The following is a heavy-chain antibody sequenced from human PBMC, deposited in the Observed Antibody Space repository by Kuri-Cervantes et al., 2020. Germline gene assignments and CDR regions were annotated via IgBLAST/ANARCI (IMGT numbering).Heavy chain of an antibody. CDR1: GYTFIGYG. J-gene: IGHJ6*03. CDR2: ISAYNGNT. V-gene: IGHV1-18*01. Sequence: ASVKVSCKASGYTFIGYGISWVRQAPGQGLEWMGWISAYNGNTNYARKLQGRVTMTTDTSTSTAYMELSSLRSEDTAVYYCAGQYYYDSSGHPGEDYYMDVWGKGTTVTVSS. CDR3: AGQYYYDSSGHPGEDYYMDV. D-gene: IGHD3-22*01.